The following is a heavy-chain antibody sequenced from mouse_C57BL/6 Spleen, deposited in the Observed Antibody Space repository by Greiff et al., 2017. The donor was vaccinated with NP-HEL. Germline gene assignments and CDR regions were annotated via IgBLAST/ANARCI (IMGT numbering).Heavy chain of an antibody. CDR3: ATYFGYAMDY. CDR1: GYTFTDYN. V-gene: IGHV1-22*01. D-gene: IGHD2-10*01. J-gene: IGHJ4*01. Sequence: EVQLVESGPELVKPGASVKMSCKASGYTFTDYNMHWVKQSHGKSLEWIGYINPNNGGTSYNQKFKGKATLTVNKSSSTAYMELRSLTSEDSAVYYCATYFGYAMDYWGQGTSVTVSS. CDR2: INPNNGGT.